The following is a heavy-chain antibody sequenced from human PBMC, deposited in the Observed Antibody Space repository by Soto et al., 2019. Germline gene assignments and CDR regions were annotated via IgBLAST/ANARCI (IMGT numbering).Heavy chain of an antibody. V-gene: IGHV1-8*01. CDR2: INPNSGNT. J-gene: IGHJ4*01. CDR1: RYIFTTYE. D-gene: IGHD3-16*01. Sequence: ASVKVSCKASRYIFTTYEINWVRQAPRQGLEWMGWINPNSGNTGYAPKFQDRVTMTRNTSIDKAYMELSSLTSEDTAVYYCAIAYDFAWGRNRYRPAPFDFWG. CDR3: AIAYDFAWGRNRYRPAPFDF.